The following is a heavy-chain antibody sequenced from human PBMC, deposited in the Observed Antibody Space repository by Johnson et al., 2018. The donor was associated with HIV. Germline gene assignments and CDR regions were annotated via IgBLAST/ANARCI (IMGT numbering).Heavy chain of an antibody. D-gene: IGHD5-12*01. Sequence: VQLVESGGGLVQPGGSLRLSCTASGFVVNDNYMTWVRQAPGKGLEWVSVIYSDGRTYYADTVRGGFSISRDNSKNMVHLQVSRLRVEDTAVYYCARVSTATTIALRPYAFDIWGQGTMVTVSS. CDR2: IYSDGRT. CDR3: ARVSTATTIALRPYAFDI. J-gene: IGHJ3*02. V-gene: IGHV3-66*01. CDR1: GFVVNDNY.